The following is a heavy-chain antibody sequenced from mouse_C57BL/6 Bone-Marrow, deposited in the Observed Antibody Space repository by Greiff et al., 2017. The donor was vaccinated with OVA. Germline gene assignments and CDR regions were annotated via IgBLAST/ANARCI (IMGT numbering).Heavy chain of an antibody. Sequence: EVMLVESGGGLVQPGGSLSLSCAASGFTFTDYYMSWVRQPPGKALEWLGFIRNKANGYTTEYSASVKGRFTISRDNSQSILYLQMNALRAEDSATDYCARLSYYYGSSWWYFDVWGTGTTVTVSS. CDR3: ARLSYYYGSSWWYFDV. J-gene: IGHJ1*03. D-gene: IGHD1-1*01. CDR1: GFTFTDYY. V-gene: IGHV7-3*01. CDR2: IRNKANGYTT.